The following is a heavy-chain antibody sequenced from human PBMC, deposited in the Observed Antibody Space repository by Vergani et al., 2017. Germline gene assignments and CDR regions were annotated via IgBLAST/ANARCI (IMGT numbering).Heavy chain of an antibody. CDR3: AKRLPLYGGNSWGVDY. D-gene: IGHD4-23*01. CDR2: ISGSGGST. V-gene: IGHV3-23*01. Sequence: EVQLLESGGGLVQPGGSLRLSCAASGFTFSSYVMSWVRQAPGKGLEWVSAISGSGGSTYYADSVQGRFTISRDNSKNTLYLQMNSLRAEDTAVYYCAKRLPLYGGNSWGVDYWGQGTLVTVSS. J-gene: IGHJ4*02. CDR1: GFTFSSYV.